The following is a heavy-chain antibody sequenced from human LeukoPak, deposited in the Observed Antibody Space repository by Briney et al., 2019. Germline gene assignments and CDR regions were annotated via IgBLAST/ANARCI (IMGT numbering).Heavy chain of an antibody. Sequence: GGSLRLSCAASGYTFRNAWMSWVRQAPGKGLEWVAVIWYDGSNKYYADSVKGRFTISRDNSKNTLYLQMNSLRAEDTAVYYCARDSGSYGAIDYWGQGTLVTVSS. CDR3: ARDSGSYGAIDY. CDR2: IWYDGSNK. D-gene: IGHD1-26*01. J-gene: IGHJ4*02. CDR1: GYTFRNAW. V-gene: IGHV3-33*08.